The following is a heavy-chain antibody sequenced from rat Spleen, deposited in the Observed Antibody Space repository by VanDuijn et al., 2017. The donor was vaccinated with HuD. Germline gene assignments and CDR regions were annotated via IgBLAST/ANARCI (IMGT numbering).Heavy chain of an antibody. J-gene: IGHJ2*01. D-gene: IGHD1-11*01. CDR2: INYDGRTT. CDR3: AKDLDYGGRFHFDY. V-gene: IGHV5-20*01. CDR1: GFIFSDHY. Sequence: EVQLVESAGGLVRPGRSLKLSCVASGFIFSDHYVAWVRQAPTKGLEWVASINYDGRTTFYRDSVRDRFTISRDNAKSTLYLQMDSLRSEDTATYYCAKDLDYGGRFHFDYWGQGVMVTVSS.